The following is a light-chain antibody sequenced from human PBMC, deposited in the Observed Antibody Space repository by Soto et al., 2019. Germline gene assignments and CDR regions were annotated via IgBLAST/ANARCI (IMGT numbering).Light chain of an antibody. Sequence: PGARVTLSCRASQTISSTYFAWYQHKPGQAPRLLIYDASVRATGVPDRFSGSGSGTDFTLTISSLEPEDFAVYYCQQRSSAITFGQGTRLEIK. CDR2: DAS. J-gene: IGKJ5*01. CDR3: QQRSSAIT. CDR1: QTISSTY. V-gene: IGKV3D-20*02.